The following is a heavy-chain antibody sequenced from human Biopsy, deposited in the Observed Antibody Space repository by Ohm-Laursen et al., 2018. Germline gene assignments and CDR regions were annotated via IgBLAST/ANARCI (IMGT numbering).Heavy chain of an antibody. J-gene: IGHJ4*02. D-gene: IGHD3-10*01. CDR2: INPSGGST. CDR1: GAIFSNYA. CDR3: ARDRIGGRGDPPDH. Sequence: SVKVSCNASGAIFSNYAITRVRQAPGQGLEWMGKINPSGGSTSYAQKFQGRVTMTRDTSTTTVYMELSSLRSEDTAVYYRARDRIGGRGDPPDHWGQGTLVTVSS. V-gene: IGHV1-46*01.